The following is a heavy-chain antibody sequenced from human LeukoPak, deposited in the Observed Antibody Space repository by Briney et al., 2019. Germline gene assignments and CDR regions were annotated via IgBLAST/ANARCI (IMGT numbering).Heavy chain of an antibody. CDR1: GGSISSYY. CDR2: IYYSGST. D-gene: IGHD3-22*01. V-gene: IGHV4-59*01. J-gene: IGHJ4*02. Sequence: KPSETLSLTCTVSGGSISSYYWSWIRQPPGKGLEWIGYIYYSGSTNYNPSLKSRVTISVDTSKNQFSLKLSSVTAADTAVYYCARVWQDYYDSSGYYLDYWGQGTLVTVSS. CDR3: ARVWQDYYDSSGYYLDY.